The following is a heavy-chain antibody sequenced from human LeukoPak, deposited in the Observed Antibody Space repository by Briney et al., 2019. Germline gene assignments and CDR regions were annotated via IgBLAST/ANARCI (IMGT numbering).Heavy chain of an antibody. Sequence: SETLSLTCTVSGYSISSGYYWGWIRQPPGKGLEWIGSIYHSGSTYYNPSLKSRVTISVDTSKNQFSLKLSSVTAADTAVYYCARVRNGTYSFDIWGQGTMVTVSS. CDR3: ARVRNGTYSFDI. V-gene: IGHV4-38-2*02. CDR1: GYSISSGYY. J-gene: IGHJ3*02. CDR2: IYHSGST. D-gene: IGHD1-26*01.